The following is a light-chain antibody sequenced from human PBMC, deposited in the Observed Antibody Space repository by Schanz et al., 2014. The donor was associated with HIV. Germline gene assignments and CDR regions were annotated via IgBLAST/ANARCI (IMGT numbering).Light chain of an antibody. V-gene: IGKV3-20*01. CDR1: QSVSSN. J-gene: IGKJ3*01. CDR3: QHYGSS. CDR2: ATS. Sequence: EIVMTQSPATLSVSPAERATLSCRASQSVSSNLAWYQQKRDQPPRLVIYATSTRAVGIPDRFSGTGSGTDFTLTISRLEPEDFAVYYCQHYGSSFGPGTKVDIK.